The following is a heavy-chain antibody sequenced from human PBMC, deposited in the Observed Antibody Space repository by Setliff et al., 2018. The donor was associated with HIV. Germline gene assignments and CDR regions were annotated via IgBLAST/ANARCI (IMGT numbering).Heavy chain of an antibody. CDR2: ISPGGSFM. CDR1: GFDFTSYT. CDR3: ARASPGVVMIPDS. J-gene: IGHJ4*02. D-gene: IGHD3-22*01. Sequence: PGGSLRLSCAASGFDFTSYTMTWVRQAPGKGLEWVASISPGGSFMYYGDSIQGRFTISRDDAKSSLYLQMNSLKVEDTATYFYARASPGVVMIPDSWGQGTLVTVSS. V-gene: IGHV3-21*01.